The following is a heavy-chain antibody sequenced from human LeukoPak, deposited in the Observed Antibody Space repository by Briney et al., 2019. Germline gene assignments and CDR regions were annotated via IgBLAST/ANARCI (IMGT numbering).Heavy chain of an antibody. CDR2: IYYSGST. CDR1: GGSISSGGYY. Sequence: SGTLSLTCTVSGGSISSGGYYWSWIRQHPGKGLEWIGYIYYSGSTYYNPSLKSRVTISVDTSMNQFSLKLSSVTAADTAVYYCARDRIFGVVIENHWFDPWGQGTLVTVSS. D-gene: IGHD3-3*02. V-gene: IGHV4-31*03. CDR3: ARDRIFGVVIENHWFDP. J-gene: IGHJ5*02.